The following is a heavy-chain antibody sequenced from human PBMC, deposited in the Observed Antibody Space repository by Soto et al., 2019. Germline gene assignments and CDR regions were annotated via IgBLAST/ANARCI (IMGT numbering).Heavy chain of an antibody. CDR2: YYYSWHH. CDR1: GGSISSYY. Sequence: RSGTLSLTSPVSGGSISSYYWSWIRQPPGNGLKWIWYYYYSWHHHYNPSLKLLVTVAIDTSKELFSLKLSSMTAAATSLYYCGXYERREYYDRRGYRFNACGQGTIVNVS. D-gene: IGHD3-22*01. J-gene: IGHJ5*02. CDR3: GXYERREYYDRRGYRFNA. V-gene: IGHV4-59*01.